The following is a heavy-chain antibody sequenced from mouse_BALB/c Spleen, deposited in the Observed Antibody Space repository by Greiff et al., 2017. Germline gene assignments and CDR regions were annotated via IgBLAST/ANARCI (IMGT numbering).Heavy chain of an antibody. CDR2: ISSGGST. V-gene: IGHV5-6-5*01. Sequence: EVKLVESGGGLVQPGGSRKLSCAASGFTFSSFGMHWVRQAPEKRLEWVASISSGGSTYYPDSVKGRFTISRDNARNILYLQMSSLRSEDTAMYYCARDYYGNPYAMDYWGQGTSVTVSS. J-gene: IGHJ4*01. CDR3: ARDYYGNPYAMDY. CDR1: GFTFSSFG. D-gene: IGHD2-1*01.